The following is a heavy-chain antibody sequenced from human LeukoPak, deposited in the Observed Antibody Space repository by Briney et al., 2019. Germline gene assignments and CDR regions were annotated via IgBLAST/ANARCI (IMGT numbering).Heavy chain of an antibody. D-gene: IGHD3-22*01. CDR2: ISGSGGST. Sequence: GSLRLSCAASGFTFSSYAMSWVRQAPGKGLEWVSAISGSGGSTYYADSVKGRFTISRDNSKNTLYLQMNSLRAEDTAVYYCAKAGYYYDSSGYYISDYFDYWGREPWSPSPQ. CDR1: GFTFSSYA. V-gene: IGHV3-23*01. CDR3: AKAGYYYDSSGYYISDYFDY. J-gene: IGHJ4*02.